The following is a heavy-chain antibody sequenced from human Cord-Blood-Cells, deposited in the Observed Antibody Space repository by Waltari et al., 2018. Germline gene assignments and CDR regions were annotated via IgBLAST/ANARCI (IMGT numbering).Heavy chain of an antibody. CDR3: ARADDLWSGYYYYYYGMDV. J-gene: IGHJ6*02. CDR2: ISSSSSYI. Sequence: EVQLVESGGGLVKPGGSLRLSCAASGFTFSSYSMNWVRQAPGKGLEWVSSISSSSSYIYYADSVKGRFTISRDNAKNSLYLQMNSLRAEDTAVYYCARADDLWSGYYYYYYGMDVWGQGTTVTVSS. CDR1: GFTFSSYS. V-gene: IGHV3-21*01. D-gene: IGHD3-3*01.